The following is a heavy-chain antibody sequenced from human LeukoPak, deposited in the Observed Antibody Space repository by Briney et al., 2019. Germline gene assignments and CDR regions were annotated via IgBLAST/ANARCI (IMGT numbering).Heavy chain of an antibody. D-gene: IGHD6-19*01. Sequence: SETLSLTCTVSGVSITSSGVYWGWVRQPPGKGLEWVGCVYYGGHTYYNPSLKSRVTISVDTSKNPFSLSLSSVTAAGPGLSSCARLFSSGWPYFYGVDTWGQGTTVTVSS. CDR2: VYYGGHT. CDR1: GVSITSSGVY. J-gene: IGHJ6*02. CDR3: ARLFSSGWPYFYGVDT. V-gene: IGHV4-39*01.